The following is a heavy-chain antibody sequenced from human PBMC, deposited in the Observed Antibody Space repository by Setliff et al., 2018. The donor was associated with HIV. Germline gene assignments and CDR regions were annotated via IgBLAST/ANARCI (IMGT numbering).Heavy chain of an antibody. CDR3: ARGGSGGPFDY. V-gene: IGHV4-34*01. J-gene: IGHJ4*02. CDR2: IIHSGST. D-gene: IGHD1-26*01. CDR1: DDFITSYY. Sequence: SETLSLTCTVSDDFITSYYWSWIRQPPGKGLEWIGEIIHSGSTNYNPSLKSRVTISVDTSKNQFSLKLNSVTAADTAVYYCARGGSGGPFDYWGQGTLVTVSS.